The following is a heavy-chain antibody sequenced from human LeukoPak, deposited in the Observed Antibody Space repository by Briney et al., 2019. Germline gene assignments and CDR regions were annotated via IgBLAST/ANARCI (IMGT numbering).Heavy chain of an antibody. Sequence: SETLSLTCTVSGGSISSYYWSWVRQPPGKGLEWIGYIYYSGSTNYNPSLKSRVTISVDTSKNQFSLKLSSVTAADTAVYYCARSSRADPFDYWGQGTLVTVSS. CDR3: ARSSRADPFDY. D-gene: IGHD3-10*01. J-gene: IGHJ4*02. V-gene: IGHV4-59*01. CDR1: GGSISSYY. CDR2: IYYSGST.